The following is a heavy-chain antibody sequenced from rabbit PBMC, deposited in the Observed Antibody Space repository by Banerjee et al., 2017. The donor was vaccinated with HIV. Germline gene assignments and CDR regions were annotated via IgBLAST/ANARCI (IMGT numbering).Heavy chain of an antibody. J-gene: IGHJ4*01. CDR2: IYAGSSGST. CDR1: GFSFSSSYW. D-gene: IGHD8-1*01. Sequence: QEQLEESGGDLVKPEGSLTLTCTASGFSFSSSYWICWVRQAPGKGLEWIACIYAGSSGSTWYASWVNGRFTISKTSSTTVTLQTASLTAADTASYFCARRASNHDYTFDLWGQGTWSPS. V-gene: IGHV1S45*01. CDR3: ARRASNHDYTFDL.